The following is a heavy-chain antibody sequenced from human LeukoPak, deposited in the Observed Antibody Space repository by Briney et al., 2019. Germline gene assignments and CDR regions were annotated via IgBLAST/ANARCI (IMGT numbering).Heavy chain of an antibody. V-gene: IGHV3-23*01. CDR3: ARGNILTGYEY. CDR1: GFTFSSYA. CDR2: ISGSGGST. Sequence: PGGSLRLSCAASGFTFSSYAMSWVRQAPGKGLEWVSVISGSGGSTYYADSVKGRFTISRENAKNSLYLQMNSLRAGDTAVYYCARGNILTGYEYWGQGTLVTVSS. J-gene: IGHJ4*02. D-gene: IGHD3-9*01.